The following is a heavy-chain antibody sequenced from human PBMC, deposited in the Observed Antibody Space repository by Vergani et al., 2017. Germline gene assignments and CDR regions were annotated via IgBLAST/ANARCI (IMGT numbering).Heavy chain of an antibody. V-gene: IGHV1-69*02. CDR3: ARDRKGVTMVRGVIPFDY. J-gene: IGHJ4*02. D-gene: IGHD3-10*01. CDR2: IIPILGIA. Sequence: QVQLVQSGAEVKTPGSSVKVFCKASGGTFSSYTISWVRQAPGQGLEWRGRIIPILGIANYARKFQGRVTITADKSTSTAYMELSSLRSEDTAVYYCARDRKGVTMVRGVIPFDYWGQGTLVTVSS. CDR1: GGTFSSYT.